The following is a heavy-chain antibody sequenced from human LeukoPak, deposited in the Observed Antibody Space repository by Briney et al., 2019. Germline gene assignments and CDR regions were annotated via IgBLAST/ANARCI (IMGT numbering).Heavy chain of an antibody. D-gene: IGHD6-6*01. J-gene: IGHJ4*02. CDR3: SNGIYSSSY. CDR1: W. Sequence: WMCWVXXAPGKGLEWVANIHQDGSEQFYLDSVEGRFTISRDNAKSSLYLQMDNLRAEDTAVYYCSNGIYSSSYWGRGTLVTVSS. V-gene: IGHV3-7*01. CDR2: IHQDGSEQ.